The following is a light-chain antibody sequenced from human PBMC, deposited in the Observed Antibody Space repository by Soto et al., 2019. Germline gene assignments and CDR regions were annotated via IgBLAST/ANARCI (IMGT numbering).Light chain of an antibody. J-gene: IGKJ1*01. CDR2: DAS. Sequence: ENMLTQSPGTLSLSPGERATLSCRASQNVSKNYLAWYQQKPGQPPRLLIDDASRRAAGIPDRFSGSGSGTDFTLPISRLEPEDFAVYYCQQCATAPLTFGQGTKVEIK. CDR3: QQCATAPLT. CDR1: QNVSKNY. V-gene: IGKV3-20*01.